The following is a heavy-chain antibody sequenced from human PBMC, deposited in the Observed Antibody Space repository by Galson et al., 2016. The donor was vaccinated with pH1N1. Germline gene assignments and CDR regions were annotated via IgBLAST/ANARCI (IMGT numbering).Heavy chain of an antibody. CDR3: ARHDGDFVGSLYLDY. J-gene: IGHJ4*02. D-gene: IGHD4-17*01. CDR2: IYPSDSDT. CDR1: RYSFATYW. Sequence: QSGAEVKKPGDSLKISCQGSRYSFATYWVGWVRQMPGKGLEWVGIIYPSDSDTRYNPSFRGRVTISVDKSINTAYLQWSSLKASDAAMYYCARHDGDFVGSLYLDYWGQGALITVSS. V-gene: IGHV5-51*01.